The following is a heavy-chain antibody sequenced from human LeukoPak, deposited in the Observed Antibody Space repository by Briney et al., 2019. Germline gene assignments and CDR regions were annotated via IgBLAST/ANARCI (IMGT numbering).Heavy chain of an antibody. D-gene: IGHD6-6*01. CDR2: ISGSGGST. Sequence: HPGGSLRLSCAASGFTVSSNYMSWVRQAPGKGLEWVSAISGSGGSTYYADSVKGRFTISRDNSKNTLYLQMNSLRAEDTAVYYCAKDEQRASIAARFDYWGQGTLVTVSS. J-gene: IGHJ4*02. CDR1: GFTVSSNY. V-gene: IGHV3-23*01. CDR3: AKDEQRASIAARFDY.